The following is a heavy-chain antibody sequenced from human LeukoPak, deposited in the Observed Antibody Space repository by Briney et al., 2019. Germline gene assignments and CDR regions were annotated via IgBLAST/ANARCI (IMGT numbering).Heavy chain of an antibody. J-gene: IGHJ2*01. Sequence: SVKVSCKASGGTFSSYAISWVRQAPGQGLEWMGGIIPIFGTANYAQKFQGRVTITADKSTSTAYMELSSLRAEDTAVYYCARKTVTSPRGLVDWYFDLWGRGTLVTVSS. V-gene: IGHV1-69*06. D-gene: IGHD4-17*01. CDR2: IIPIFGTA. CDR3: ARKTVTSPRGLVDWYFDL. CDR1: GGTFSSYA.